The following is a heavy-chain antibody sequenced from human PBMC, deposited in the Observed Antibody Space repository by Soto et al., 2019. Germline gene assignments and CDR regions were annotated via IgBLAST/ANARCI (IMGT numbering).Heavy chain of an antibody. Sequence: GGSLRLSCAASGFIVRSYNMNWVRQAPGKGLEGVSSISSRSNYIYYADSVKGRFNISRDNAQNSVYLQMNSLRDEDTAVYYCASMSVRYSYAIESEYWGKGT. V-gene: IGHV3-21*06. CDR1: GFIVRSYN. CDR2: ISSRSNYI. J-gene: IGHJ4*02. D-gene: IGHD5-18*01. CDR3: ASMSVRYSYAIESEY.